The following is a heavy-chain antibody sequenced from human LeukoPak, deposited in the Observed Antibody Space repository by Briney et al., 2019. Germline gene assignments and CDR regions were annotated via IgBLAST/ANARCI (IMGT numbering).Heavy chain of an antibody. Sequence: SETLSLTCTVSGGSIGSYYWSWIRQPPGKGLEWIGYINYSGTTNYNPSLKSRVTGFVDTSKNQVSLRLSSVTAADTAVYYCARHGTISSESYFDYWGQGALVTVSS. CDR1: GGSIGSYY. CDR3: ARHGTISSESYFDY. CDR2: INYSGTT. V-gene: IGHV4-59*08. J-gene: IGHJ4*02. D-gene: IGHD1-14*01.